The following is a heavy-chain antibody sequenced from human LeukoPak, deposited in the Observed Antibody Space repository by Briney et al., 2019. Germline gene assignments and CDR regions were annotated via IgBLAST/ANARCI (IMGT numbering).Heavy chain of an antibody. CDR3: ARDLHYYVAMDV. CDR1: GVSISSSEW. CDR2: IGSDNKP. V-gene: IGHV3-53*01. J-gene: IGHJ6*02. Sequence: PSGTLSLTCAVSGVSISSSEWWIWVRQPPGQGLEWVSSIGSDNKPHYSESVKGRFAISRDNSKNTLFLQLHNLRVEDTALYYCARDLHYYVAMDVWGQGTTVTVSS. D-gene: IGHD3-10*02.